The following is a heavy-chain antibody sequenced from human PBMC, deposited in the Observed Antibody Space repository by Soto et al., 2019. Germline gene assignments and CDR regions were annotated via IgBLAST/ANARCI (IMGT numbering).Heavy chain of an antibody. D-gene: IGHD5-12*01. CDR3: AREAEGVYDGGDAFDI. J-gene: IGHJ3*02. Sequence: ASVKVSCKASGGTFSSYAISWVRQAPGQGLEWMGGIIPIFGTANYAQKFQGRVTITADESTSTAYMELGSLRSEDTAVYYCAREAEGVYDGGDAFDIWGQGTMVTVSS. V-gene: IGHV1-69*13. CDR2: IIPIFGTA. CDR1: GGTFSSYA.